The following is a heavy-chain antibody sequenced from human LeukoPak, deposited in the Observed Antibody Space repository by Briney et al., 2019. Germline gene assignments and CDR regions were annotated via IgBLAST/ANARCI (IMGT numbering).Heavy chain of an antibody. CDR1: GGSISSSSYY. V-gene: IGHV4-39*07. Sequence: SSETLSLTCTVSGGSISSSSYYWGWLRQPPGEGLEWIGSIYYSGSTYYNPSLKSRVTISVDTSKNQFSLKLSSVTAADTAVYYCARAAAYYDFWSGYYPFNWFDPWGQGTLVTVSS. D-gene: IGHD3-3*01. CDR2: IYYSGST. CDR3: ARAAAYYDFWSGYYPFNWFDP. J-gene: IGHJ5*02.